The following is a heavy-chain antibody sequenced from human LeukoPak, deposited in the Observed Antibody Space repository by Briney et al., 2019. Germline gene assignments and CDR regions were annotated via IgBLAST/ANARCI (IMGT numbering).Heavy chain of an antibody. CDR1: GGSISSGGYS. V-gene: IGHV4-30-4*08. CDR3: ARESPYEGYAMDV. D-gene: IGHD2-8*01. J-gene: IGHJ6*02. Sequence: SETLSLTCTVSGGSISSGGYSWSWIRQHPGKGLEWIGYIYYSGSTYYNPSLKNRVTISLDTSRNRFSLKLSSVTAADTAVYYCARESPYEGYAMDVWGQGTTVTVSS. CDR2: IYYSGST.